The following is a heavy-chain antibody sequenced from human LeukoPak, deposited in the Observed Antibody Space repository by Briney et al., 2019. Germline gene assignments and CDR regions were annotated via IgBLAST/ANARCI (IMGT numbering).Heavy chain of an antibody. D-gene: IGHD6-6*01. CDR2: IYSGGST. CDR1: GFTVSSNY. J-gene: IGHJ4*02. V-gene: IGHV3-66*01. CDR3: AVMGGEHLVLDY. Sequence: GGSLRLSCAASGFTVSSNYMSWVRQAPGKGLEWVSVIYSGGSTYYADFVKGRFTISRDNSKNTLYLQMNSLRDEDTAVYYCAVMGGEHLVLDYWGQGTLVTVSS.